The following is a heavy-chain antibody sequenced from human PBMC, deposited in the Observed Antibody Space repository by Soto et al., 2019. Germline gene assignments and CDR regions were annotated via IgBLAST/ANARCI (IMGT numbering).Heavy chain of an antibody. J-gene: IGHJ4*02. Sequence: GGSLRLSCAGSGFTFSSYEMNWVRQAPGKGLEWVSYISSSGSTIYYADSVKGRFTISRDNAKNSLYLQMNSLRAEDTAVYYCVRVSWIADRGASDYWGQGTRVTVSS. CDR3: VRVSWIADRGASDY. CDR1: GFTFSSYE. D-gene: IGHD6-13*01. V-gene: IGHV3-48*03. CDR2: ISSSGSTI.